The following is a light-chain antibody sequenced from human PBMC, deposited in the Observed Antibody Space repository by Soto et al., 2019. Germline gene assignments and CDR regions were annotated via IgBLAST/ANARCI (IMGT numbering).Light chain of an antibody. CDR1: SSDVGGYNY. Sequence: QSVLTQPASVSGSPGQSITISCTGTSSDVGGYNYVSWYQQHPGKAPKLMIYDVTNRPSGVSNRFSGSKSGYTASLTISGLQAEDEADYYCSSYTSSSTPYVFGTGTKVTVL. V-gene: IGLV2-14*03. CDR2: DVT. J-gene: IGLJ1*01. CDR3: SSYTSSSTPYV.